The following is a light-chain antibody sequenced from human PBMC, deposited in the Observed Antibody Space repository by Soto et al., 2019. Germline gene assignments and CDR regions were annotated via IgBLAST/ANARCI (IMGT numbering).Light chain of an antibody. Sequence: ALTQPASVSGSPGQSITISCTGSSSDIGGHNYVSWYRQHPGKAPKLMIFDVSSRPSGVSNRFSGSKSGNTASLTISGLQAEDEADYYCSSYATSGTPYVFATGTKLTVL. CDR3: SSYATSGTPYV. CDR1: SSDIGGHNY. J-gene: IGLJ1*01. V-gene: IGLV2-14*01. CDR2: DVS.